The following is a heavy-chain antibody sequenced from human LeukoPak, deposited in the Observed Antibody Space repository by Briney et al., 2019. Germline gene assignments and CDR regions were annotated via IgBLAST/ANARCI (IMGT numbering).Heavy chain of an antibody. CDR2: ISAYNGNT. J-gene: IGHJ5*02. D-gene: IGHD6-13*01. V-gene: IGHV1-18*01. CDR1: GYTFTSYG. Sequence: GASVKVSCKASGYTFTSYGISWVRQAPGQGLEWMGWISAYNGNTNYAQKLQGRVAMTTDTSTSTAYMELRSLRPDDTAVYYCAGVQYSSSWYSWFDPWGQGTLVTVSS. CDR3: AGVQYSSSWYSWFDP.